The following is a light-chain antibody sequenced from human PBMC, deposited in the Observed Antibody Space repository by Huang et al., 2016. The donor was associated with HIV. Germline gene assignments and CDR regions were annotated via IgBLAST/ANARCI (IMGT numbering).Light chain of an antibody. J-gene: IGKJ2*01. V-gene: IGKV1-39*01. Sequence: DIQMTQSPSSLYASVGDRVTITCRASQSISSDLNWYQQKPGKAPKLLIYAASSLQSGVPSRFSGSGSGTDFTLTISSLQPEDVATYYGQQSYSTLRYTFGQGTKLEIK. CDR3: QQSYSTLRYT. CDR1: QSISSD. CDR2: AAS.